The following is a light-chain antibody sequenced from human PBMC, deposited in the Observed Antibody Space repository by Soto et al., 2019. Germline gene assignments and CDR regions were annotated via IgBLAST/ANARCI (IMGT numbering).Light chain of an antibody. J-gene: IGKJ1*01. V-gene: IGKV3-15*01. CDR2: RAS. CDR1: QSVSSN. Sequence: EIVMTQSPATLSVSPGGRSTLSCMAIQSVSSNLAWYQQKPGQAPRLLIYRASTRATGIPARFSGSGSGTEFTLTISSLQSEDFEVYYCQQYNNWPRTFGQGTKVDIK. CDR3: QQYNNWPRT.